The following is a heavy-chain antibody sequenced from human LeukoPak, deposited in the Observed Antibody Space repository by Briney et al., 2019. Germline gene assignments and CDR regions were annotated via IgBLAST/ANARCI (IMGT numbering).Heavy chain of an antibody. Sequence: ASETLSFTCSVSGGSISSYCWSWIRQPPGKGLEWIGYIYYSGSTNYNPSLKSRVTISVDTSKNEFSLKLSPVTAADTAVYYCARGSRYSSSWYVSAFDCWGQGTLVTVSS. J-gene: IGHJ4*02. CDR3: ARGSRYSSSWYVSAFDC. CDR1: GGSISSYC. D-gene: IGHD6-13*01. CDR2: IYYSGST. V-gene: IGHV4-59*01.